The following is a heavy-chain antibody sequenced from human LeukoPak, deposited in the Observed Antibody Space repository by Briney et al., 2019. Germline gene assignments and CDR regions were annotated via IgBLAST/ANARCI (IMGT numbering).Heavy chain of an antibody. J-gene: IGHJ4*02. CDR1: GFTFGVYY. Sequence: SGGSLRLSCAASGFTFGVYYMTWIRQAPGRGLEPLSFISPTGDIIKYVDSVKGRFTISRDNAKSSMYLEMNSLRAGDTAVYYCAREHWAAPDHWGQGTLVTVSP. V-gene: IGHV3-11*01. D-gene: IGHD3-16*01. CDR2: ISPTGDII. CDR3: AREHWAAPDH.